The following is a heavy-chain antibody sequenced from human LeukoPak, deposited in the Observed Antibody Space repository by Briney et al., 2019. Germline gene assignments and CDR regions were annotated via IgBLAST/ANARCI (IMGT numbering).Heavy chain of an antibody. J-gene: IGHJ3*02. CDR3: ARLITGTTTAFDI. Sequence: PSETLSLTCSVSGGSISGYYWTWIRQPAGKGLEWIGRFYTSGSTHYNPSLKTRLTISVDTSKNQFSLKLSSVTAADTAVYYCARLITGTTTAFDIWGQGTMVTVSS. D-gene: IGHD1-7*01. V-gene: IGHV4-4*07. CDR1: GGSISGYY. CDR2: FYTSGST.